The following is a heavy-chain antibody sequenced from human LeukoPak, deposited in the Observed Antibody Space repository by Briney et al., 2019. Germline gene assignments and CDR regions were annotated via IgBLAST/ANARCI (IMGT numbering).Heavy chain of an antibody. CDR3: ARDSVARYCSSTSCYESYYYYGMDV. Sequence: GASVKVSCKASGYTFTGYYMHWVRQAPGQGLEWMGWINPNSGGTNYAQKFQGWVTMTRDTSISTAYMELSRLRSDDTAVYYCARDSVARYCSSTSCYESYYYYGMDVWGQGTTVTVSS. J-gene: IGHJ6*02. V-gene: IGHV1-2*04. D-gene: IGHD2-2*01. CDR1: GYTFTGYY. CDR2: INPNSGGT.